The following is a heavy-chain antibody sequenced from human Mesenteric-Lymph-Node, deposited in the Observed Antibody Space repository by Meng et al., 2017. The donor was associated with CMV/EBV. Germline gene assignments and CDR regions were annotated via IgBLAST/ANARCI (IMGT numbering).Heavy chain of an antibody. D-gene: IGHD1-26*01. J-gene: IGHJ4*02. Sequence: AGSLRLSCTVSGGSISSYYWSWIRQPPGKGLEWIGYINYSGSTNYNPSLKSRVTITVDTSKNQFSLRLSSVTAADTAVYYCARDRGQNEYSGSYFDSWGQGTLVTVSS. CDR3: ARDRGQNEYSGSYFDS. CDR2: INYSGST. V-gene: IGHV4-59*12. CDR1: GGSISSYY.